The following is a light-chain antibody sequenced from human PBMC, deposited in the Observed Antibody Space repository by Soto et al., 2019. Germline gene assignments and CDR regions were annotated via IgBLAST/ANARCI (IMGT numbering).Light chain of an antibody. V-gene: IGLV2-14*01. Sequence: QSVLTQPASVSGSPGQSITISCTGTSSDVGGYNYVSWYQQHPGKVPKLMIFEVSNRPSGVSNRFSGSKSGNTASLTISGLXXEXXXXYXCSSYTTSRTLVFGPGTKLTVL. CDR3: SSYTTSRTLV. CDR2: EVS. CDR1: SSDVGGYNY. J-gene: IGLJ1*01.